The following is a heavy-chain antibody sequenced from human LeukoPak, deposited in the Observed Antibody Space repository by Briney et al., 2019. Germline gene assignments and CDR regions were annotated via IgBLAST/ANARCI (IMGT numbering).Heavy chain of an antibody. CDR2: ISSSSSYI. Sequence: GGSLRLSCAASGFTFSSYSMNWVRQAPGKGLEWVSSISSSSSYIYYADSVKGRFTISRDNAKNSLYLQMNSLRAEVTAVYYCARGGAMVTAWFDPWGQGTLVTVSS. J-gene: IGHJ5*02. D-gene: IGHD5-18*01. CDR3: ARGGAMVTAWFDP. V-gene: IGHV3-21*01. CDR1: GFTFSSYS.